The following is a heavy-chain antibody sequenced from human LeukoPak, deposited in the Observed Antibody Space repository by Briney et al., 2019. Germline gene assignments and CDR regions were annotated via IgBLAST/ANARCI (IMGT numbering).Heavy chain of an antibody. D-gene: IGHD3-22*01. CDR2: INGDETST. CDR3: ASLTHYDSRSFAFDI. J-gene: IGHJ3*02. Sequence: GGSLRLSCAASGFTFSSYWMHWVRQAPGKGLVWVSHINGDETSTNYADFVEGRFTISRDNAKNTLYLQMNSLRAEDTALYYCASLTHYDSRSFAFDIWGQGTLVAVSS. CDR1: GFTFSSYW. V-gene: IGHV3-74*01.